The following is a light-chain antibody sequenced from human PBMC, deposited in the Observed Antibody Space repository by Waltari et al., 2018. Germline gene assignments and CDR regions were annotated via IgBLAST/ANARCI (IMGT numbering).Light chain of an antibody. J-gene: IGLJ2*01. V-gene: IGLV7-46*01. Sequence: QAVVTQDPSLPVSPVATVTLTYRLHTATVTNGPLPYWFQQQPAQTPRTLIYDTTNPHAWTPACFSGSLFGGKAALAFSGEQQDDEDEYFCLVSYSNVRVFGGGTKLTVL. CDR2: DTT. CDR3: LVSYSNVRV. CDR1: TATVTNGPL.